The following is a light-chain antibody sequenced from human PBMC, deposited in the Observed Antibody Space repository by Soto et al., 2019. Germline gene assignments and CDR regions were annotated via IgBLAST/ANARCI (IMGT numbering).Light chain of an antibody. J-gene: IGKJ2*01. CDR2: DIS. CDR1: QVISNY. Sequence: DIQMTQSASSLSASVGDRVTITCQASQVISNYLNWYQQKLGKAPNLLTSDISTLEIGVPSRFSGSGSRTDFTFTITGLQPEDIATYYCQQYENLPYTFGQGTKLEI. V-gene: IGKV1-33*01. CDR3: QQYENLPYT.